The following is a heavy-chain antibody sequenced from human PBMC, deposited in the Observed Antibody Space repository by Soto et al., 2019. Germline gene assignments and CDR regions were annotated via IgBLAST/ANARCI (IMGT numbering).Heavy chain of an antibody. CDR2: IYYSGST. J-gene: IGHJ4*02. CDR3: ARHHPPGGYSYGNFDY. Sequence: SETLSLTCTVSGGSISSSSYYWGWIRQPPGKGLEWIGSIYYSGSTYYNPSLKSRVTISVDTSKNQFSLKLSSVTAADTAVYYCARHHPPGGYSYGNFDYWGQGTLVTVSS. D-gene: IGHD5-18*01. CDR1: GGSISSSSYY. V-gene: IGHV4-39*01.